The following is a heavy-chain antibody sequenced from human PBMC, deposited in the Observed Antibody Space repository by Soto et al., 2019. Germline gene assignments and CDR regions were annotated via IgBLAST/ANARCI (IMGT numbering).Heavy chain of an antibody. V-gene: IGHV3-23*01. J-gene: IGHJ6*02. CDR1: GFTFSSYA. D-gene: IGHD4-4*01. CDR3: AKYTGYSNPSVPYYYYGMDV. Sequence: PGGSLRLSCAASGFTFSSYAMSWVRQAPGKGLEWVSAISGSGGSTYYADSVKGRFTISRDNSKNTLYLQMNSLRAEDTAVYYCAKYTGYSNPSVPYYYYGMDVWGQGTTVTVSS. CDR2: ISGSGGST.